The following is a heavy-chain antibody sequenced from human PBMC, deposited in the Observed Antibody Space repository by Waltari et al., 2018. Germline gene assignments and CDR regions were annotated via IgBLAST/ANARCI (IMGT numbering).Heavy chain of an antibody. CDR3: ARGLGAIY. Sequence: QVQMQESGPGLARPSETLSLTCAVSGGSISTNSYIWGWIRQPPGKGLEWIASFNYGGNTYYNPSLKSRVTISGDTSKNQFSLNLTSVTAADTAVYYCARGLGAIYWGHGTLVTVSS. D-gene: IGHD1-26*01. CDR2: FNYGGNT. CDR1: GGSISTNSYI. J-gene: IGHJ4*01. V-gene: IGHV4-39*07.